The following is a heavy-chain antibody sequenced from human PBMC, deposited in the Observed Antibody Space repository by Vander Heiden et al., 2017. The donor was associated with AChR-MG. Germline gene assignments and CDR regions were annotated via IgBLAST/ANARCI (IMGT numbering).Heavy chain of an antibody. CDR1: GYTFTGYY. CDR3: ARVTHTVRVVAALTIDY. CDR2: INPNSGGT. J-gene: IGHJ4*02. D-gene: IGHD2-15*01. Sequence: QVQLVQSGAEVQKPGASVTVSCKASGYTFTGYYMHWVRQAPGQGLEWMRRINPNSGGTNYAQKFQGRVTMTRDTSISTAYMELSRLRSDDTAVYYCARVTHTVRVVAALTIDYWGQGTLVTVSS. V-gene: IGHV1-2*06.